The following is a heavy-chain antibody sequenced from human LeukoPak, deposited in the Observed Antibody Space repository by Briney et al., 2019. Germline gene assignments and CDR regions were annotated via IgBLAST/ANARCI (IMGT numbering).Heavy chain of an antibody. CDR1: GFTFSTYW. J-gene: IGHJ4*02. V-gene: IGHV3-74*01. D-gene: IGHD6-19*01. CDR3: ARGSGWLPDSN. CDR2: ISYDGTDT. Sequence: GGSLRLSCAASGFTFSTYWMHWVRQAPGGGLVWVSHISYDGTDTTYADSVKGRFTISRDNAKNTLYLQMSSLRDGDTAVYYCARGSGWLPDSNWGQGILVTVSS.